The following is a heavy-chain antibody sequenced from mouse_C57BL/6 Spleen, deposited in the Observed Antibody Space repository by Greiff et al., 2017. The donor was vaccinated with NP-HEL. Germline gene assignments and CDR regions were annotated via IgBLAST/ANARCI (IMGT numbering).Heavy chain of an antibody. V-gene: IGHV1-82*01. CDR2: IYPGDGDT. Sequence: QVQLQESGPELVKPGASVKISCKASGYAFSSSWMNWVKQRPGKGLEWIGRIYPGDGDTNYNGKFKGKATLTADKSSSTAYMQLSSLTSEDSAVYFCARRGYDYPYYAMDYWGQGTSVTVSS. J-gene: IGHJ4*01. CDR3: ARRGYDYPYYAMDY. D-gene: IGHD2-4*01. CDR1: GYAFSSSW.